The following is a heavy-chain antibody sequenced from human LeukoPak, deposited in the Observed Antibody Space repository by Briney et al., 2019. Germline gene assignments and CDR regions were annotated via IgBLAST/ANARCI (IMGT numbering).Heavy chain of an antibody. CDR2: ISNSGSII. CDR3: ARDLAMAGRDLDY. D-gene: IGHD6-19*01. CDR1: GFAFRNYY. V-gene: IGHV3-11*01. Sequence: GGSLRLSCAASGFAFRNYYMDWVRQARGKGLEWVAYISNSGSIIYYAESVKGRFTISRDNAKNSLYLQMNSLRAEDTALYYCARDLAMAGRDLDYWGQGTLVTVSS. J-gene: IGHJ4*02.